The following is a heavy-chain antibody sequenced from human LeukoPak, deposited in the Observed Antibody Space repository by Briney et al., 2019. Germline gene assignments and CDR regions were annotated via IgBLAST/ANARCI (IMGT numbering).Heavy chain of an antibody. V-gene: IGHV3-48*03. CDR3: AKEYSGYDRFFDY. Sequence: GGSLRLSCEASGFTFCSYEMNWVRQAPGKGLEWLSYISRGGSSIYYVDSVRGRFTISRDNSKNTLYLQMNSLRAEDTAVYYCAKEYSGYDRFFDYWGQGTLVTVSS. CDR2: ISRGGSSI. J-gene: IGHJ4*02. D-gene: IGHD5-12*01. CDR1: GFTFCSYE.